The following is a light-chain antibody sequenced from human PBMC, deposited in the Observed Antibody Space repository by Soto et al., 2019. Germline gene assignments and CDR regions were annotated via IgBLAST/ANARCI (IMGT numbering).Light chain of an antibody. CDR2: AAS. V-gene: IGKV3-20*01. J-gene: IGKJ1*01. Sequence: EIVLTQSPGTLSLSPGERAALSCRASQSVSSKFLAWYQKKPGQAPRILIYAASNRATGIPDRFSGIVSGTDFNLTISRLETEDCAVYEGQQRGSSTPTFCQLTKGDIK. CDR3: QQRGSSTPT. CDR1: QSVSSKF.